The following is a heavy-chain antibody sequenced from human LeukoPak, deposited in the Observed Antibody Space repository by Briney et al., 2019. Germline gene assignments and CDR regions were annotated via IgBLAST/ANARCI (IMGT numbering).Heavy chain of an antibody. CDR3: ALIGVVIPPDTYDV. J-gene: IGHJ3*01. CDR1: GFTFRSYG. Sequence: PGGSLRLSCAASGFTFRSYGMLWVRQAPGKGLEWVAFIRYDGSNKYYVDSVKGRFTISRDNSKKTLYLQMDSLRTEDTAFYYCALIGVVIPPDTYDVWGQGTLVTVSS. D-gene: IGHD2-21*01. CDR2: IRYDGSNK. V-gene: IGHV3-30*02.